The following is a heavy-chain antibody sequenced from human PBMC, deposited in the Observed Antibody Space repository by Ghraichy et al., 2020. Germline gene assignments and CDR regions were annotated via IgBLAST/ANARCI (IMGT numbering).Heavy chain of an antibody. CDR1: GYTFTSSD. V-gene: IGHV1-8*02. CDR2: MNPINGNT. Sequence: ASVKVSCKASGYTFTSSDIDWVRQATGQGLEWMGWMNPINGNTGYAQKFQGRLTMTRDTSTNTAYMELSSLTSDDTAVYYFARGVSTVTTFWFDPWGQGTLVTVSS. CDR3: ARGVSTVTTFWFDP. J-gene: IGHJ5*02. D-gene: IGHD4-17*01.